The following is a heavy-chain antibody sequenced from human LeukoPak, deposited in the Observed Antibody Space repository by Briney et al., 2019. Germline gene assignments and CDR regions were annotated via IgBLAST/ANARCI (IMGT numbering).Heavy chain of an antibody. J-gene: IGHJ3*02. CDR2: INPNSGGT. Sequence: ASVKVSCKASGYTFTGYYLHWVRQAPGQGLEWMGWINPNSGGTNFAQKFQARVTMTRDTSINTAYMELSRLRSDDTAVYYCARLVVVVPADTDAINIWGQGTMVTVSS. CDR1: GYTFTGYY. D-gene: IGHD2-2*01. CDR3: ARLVVVVPADTDAINI. V-gene: IGHV1-2*02.